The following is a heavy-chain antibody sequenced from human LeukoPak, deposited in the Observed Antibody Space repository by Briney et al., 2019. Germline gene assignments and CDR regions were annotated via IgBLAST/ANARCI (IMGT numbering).Heavy chain of an antibody. CDR3: ARDLQNIVVVTATAFDY. CDR1: GYTFTGYY. Sequence: ASVKVSCKASGYTFTGYYMHWVRQAPGQGLEWMGWINPNSGGTNYAQKFQGRVTMTRDTSISTAYMELSRLRSDDTAVYYCARDLQNIVVVTATAFDYWGQGTLVTVSS. J-gene: IGHJ4*02. V-gene: IGHV1-2*02. D-gene: IGHD2-21*02. CDR2: INPNSGGT.